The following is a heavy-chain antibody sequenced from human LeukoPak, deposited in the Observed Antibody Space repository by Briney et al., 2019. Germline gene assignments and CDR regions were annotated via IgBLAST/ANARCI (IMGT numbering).Heavy chain of an antibody. Sequence: GGSLRLSCAATGFTFSNSAMSWVRQAPGKGLEWVSTISGSGGSTYYADSVKGRFTISRDNSKNTLYLQMNSLRAEDTAVYYCAAVDVDTAFPWGQGTLVTVSS. CDR2: ISGSGGST. V-gene: IGHV3-23*01. D-gene: IGHD5-18*01. J-gene: IGHJ5*02. CDR1: GFTFSNSA. CDR3: AAVDVDTAFP.